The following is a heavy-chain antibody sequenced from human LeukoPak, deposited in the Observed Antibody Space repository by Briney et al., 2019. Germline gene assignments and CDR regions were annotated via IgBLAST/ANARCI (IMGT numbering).Heavy chain of an antibody. CDR1: GGSISSYY. J-gene: IGHJ4*02. D-gene: IGHD6-13*01. V-gene: IGHV4-59*01. Sequence: SETLSLTCIVSGGSISSYYWSWIRQPPGKGLEWIGYIYYRGSTNYNPSLKSRVTISVDTSKNQFSLKLSSVTAADTAVYYCASGPYPAAGTDHQFDYWGQGTLVTVSS. CDR2: IYYRGST. CDR3: ASGPYPAAGTDHQFDY.